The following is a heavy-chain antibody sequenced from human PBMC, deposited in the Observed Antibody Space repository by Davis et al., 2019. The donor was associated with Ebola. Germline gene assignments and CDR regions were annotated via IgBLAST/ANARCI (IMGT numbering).Heavy chain of an antibody. CDR3: ARVGYYDSLDVFDH. Sequence: SETLSLTCSVSGYSISSGYYWGWVRQSPGKGLEWIGSVYLSGYTHYNPSLMSRVTISVDTSKNQFSLSLTSVTAADTAMYYCARVGYYDSLDVFDHWGQGTLVTVSS. V-gene: IGHV4-38-2*02. D-gene: IGHD3-22*01. CDR2: VYLSGYT. CDR1: GYSISSGYY. J-gene: IGHJ5*02.